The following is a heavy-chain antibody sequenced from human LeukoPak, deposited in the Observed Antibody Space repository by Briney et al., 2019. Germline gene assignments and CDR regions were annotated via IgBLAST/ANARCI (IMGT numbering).Heavy chain of an antibody. CDR2: TYYRSKWYN. V-gene: IGHV6-1*01. Sequence: SQTLSLTCAISGDSVSSNSAAWNWIRQSPSRGLEWLGRTYYRSKWYNDYAVSVKSRITINPDTSKNQFSLQLNSVTPPETAVYYCARALLLWFGEFLVHHWFDPWGQGNLVTVSP. J-gene: IGHJ5*02. CDR1: GDSVSSNSAA. D-gene: IGHD3-10*01. CDR3: ARALLLWFGEFLVHHWFDP.